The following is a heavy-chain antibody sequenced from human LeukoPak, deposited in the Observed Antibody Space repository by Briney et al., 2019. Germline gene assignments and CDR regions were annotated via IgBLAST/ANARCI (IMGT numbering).Heavy chain of an antibody. J-gene: IGHJ1*01. CDR3: ARDFSNWNPLQH. V-gene: IGHV1-24*01. CDR2: FDPEDGET. Sequence: ASVKVSCKVSGYTLTELSMHWVRQAPGKGLEWMGGFDPEDGETIYAQKFQGRVTMTEDTSTDTAYMELSSLRSEDTAVYYCARDFSNWNPLQHWGQGTLVTVSS. CDR1: GYTLTELS. D-gene: IGHD1-20*01.